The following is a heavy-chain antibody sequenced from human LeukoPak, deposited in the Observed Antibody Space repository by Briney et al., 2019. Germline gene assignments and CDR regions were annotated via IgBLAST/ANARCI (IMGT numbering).Heavy chain of an antibody. Sequence: GGSLRLSCAASGFTFSTYGMHWVRQAPGKGLEWVAFLRYAGINKYYADAVKGRFTISRDNAKNSPYLQMNSLRAEDTALYYCARERLLWFGTSKYYFDYWGQGTLVTVSS. J-gene: IGHJ4*02. V-gene: IGHV3-30*02. D-gene: IGHD3-10*01. CDR3: ARERLLWFGTSKYYFDY. CDR2: LRYAGINK. CDR1: GFTFSTYG.